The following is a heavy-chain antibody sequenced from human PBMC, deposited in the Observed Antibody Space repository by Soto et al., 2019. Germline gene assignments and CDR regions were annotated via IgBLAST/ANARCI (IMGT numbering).Heavy chain of an antibody. Sequence: SETLSLTCTVSGGSISSYYLSWIRQPPGKGLEWIGYIYYSGSTNYNPSLKSRVTISVDTSKNQFSLKLSSVTAADTAVYYCARVFSDSSSWYGIYYYYYGMDVWGQGTXXXVSS. CDR1: GGSISSYY. V-gene: IGHV4-59*01. CDR3: ARVFSDSSSWYGIYYYYYGMDV. J-gene: IGHJ6*02. D-gene: IGHD6-13*01. CDR2: IYYSGST.